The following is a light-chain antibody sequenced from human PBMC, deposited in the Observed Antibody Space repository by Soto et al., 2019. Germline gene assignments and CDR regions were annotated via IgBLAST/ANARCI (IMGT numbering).Light chain of an antibody. CDR1: SSDVGIYNY. CDR3: SSYTTSSTRV. CDR2: EVS. Sequence: QSALTQPASVSGSPGQSIAISCPGSSSDVGIYNYVSWYQQHPGKVPKLIIYEVSNRPSGVSNRFSGSKYGNTASLTISGLQAEDEADYYCSSYTTSSTRVFGTGTKVTVL. J-gene: IGLJ1*01. V-gene: IGLV2-14*01.